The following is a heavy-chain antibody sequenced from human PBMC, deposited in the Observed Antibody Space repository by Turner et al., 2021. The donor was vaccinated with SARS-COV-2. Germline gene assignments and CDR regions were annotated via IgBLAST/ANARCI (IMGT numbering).Heavy chain of an antibody. CDR2: ISAYNGNT. Sequence: QVQLVQSGAEVKKPGASVKVSCKASGYTFTSYGISWVRQAPGQGLEWMGGISAYNGNTNYAQKLQGRVTMTTDTSTSTAYMELRSLRSDDTAVYYCARGDIVVVVASTPGDYFDYWGQGTLVTVSS. CDR1: GYTFTSYG. V-gene: IGHV1-18*01. CDR3: ARGDIVVVVASTPGDYFDY. J-gene: IGHJ4*02. D-gene: IGHD2-15*01.